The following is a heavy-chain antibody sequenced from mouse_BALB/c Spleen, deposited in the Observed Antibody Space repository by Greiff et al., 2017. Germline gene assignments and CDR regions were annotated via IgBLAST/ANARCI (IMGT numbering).Heavy chain of an antibody. V-gene: IGHV1S137*01. Sequence: QVQLKESGAELVRPGVSVKISCKGSGYTFTDYAMHWVKQSHAKSLEWIGVISTYYGDASYNQKFKGKATMTVDKSSNTAYMELARLTSEDSAIYYCAREGADDYDGFAYWGQGTLVTVSA. J-gene: IGHJ3*01. CDR2: ISTYYGDA. D-gene: IGHD2-4*01. CDR1: GYTFTDYA. CDR3: AREGADDYDGFAY.